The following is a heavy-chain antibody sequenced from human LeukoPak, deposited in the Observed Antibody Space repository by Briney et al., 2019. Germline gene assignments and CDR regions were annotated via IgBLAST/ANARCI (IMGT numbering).Heavy chain of an antibody. V-gene: IGHV3-21*01. CDR3: AKDRMYDSSGYYLGWFDY. CDR2: ISSSSYI. J-gene: IGHJ4*02. CDR1: GFTFSSYE. D-gene: IGHD3-22*01. Sequence: GGSLRLSCAASGFTFSSYEMNWVRQAPGKGLEWVSSISSSSYIYYADSVKGRFTISRDNAKNSLYLQMNSLRAEDTAVYYCAKDRMYDSSGYYLGWFDYWGQGTLVTVSS.